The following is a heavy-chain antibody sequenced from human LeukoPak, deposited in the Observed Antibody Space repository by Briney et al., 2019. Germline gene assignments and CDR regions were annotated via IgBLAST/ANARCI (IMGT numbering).Heavy chain of an antibody. D-gene: IGHD3-9*01. Sequence: PRASVKVSCKGSGYTFTNYGFNWVRQAPGQGLEWMGWSSTYNGNTDYAQNLQGRLTITTDTSTTTAYMELRNLRSDDTAMYFCAGAVQYFDWGDAFDIWGQGTMVTVSA. CDR3: AGAVQYFDWGDAFDI. CDR2: SSTYNGNT. V-gene: IGHV1-18*01. CDR1: GYTFTNYG. J-gene: IGHJ3*02.